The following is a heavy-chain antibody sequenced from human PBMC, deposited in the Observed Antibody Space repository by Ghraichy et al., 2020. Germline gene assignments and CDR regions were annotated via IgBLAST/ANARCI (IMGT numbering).Heavy chain of an antibody. Sequence: GGSLRLSCVASGFTFSSYSMDWVRQAPGKGLEWISFIGGSTSPIYYRESVRGRFTISRDNAKNSLYLRMNSLRDEDTAVYYCARGYLSNSFDYWGQGTMVTVSS. CDR2: IGGSTSPI. D-gene: IGHD1-1*01. CDR1: GFTFSSYS. CDR3: ARGYLSNSFDY. J-gene: IGHJ4*02. V-gene: IGHV3-48*02.